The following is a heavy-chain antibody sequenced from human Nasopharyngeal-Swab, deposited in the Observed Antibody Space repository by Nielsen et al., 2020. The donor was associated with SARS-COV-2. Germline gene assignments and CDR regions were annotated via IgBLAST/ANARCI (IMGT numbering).Heavy chain of an antibody. CDR3: TRCGGGCYSGRDY. Sequence: GESLKISCAASGFTFSSYDMNWVRQASGKGLEWVGRVRSKGNNYATAYAASVKGRFTIFRDDPTNTAFLQMNSLKTEDTAVYYCTRCGGGCYSGRDYWGQGTLVTVSS. CDR1: GFTFSSYD. CDR2: VRSKGNNYAT. D-gene: IGHD2-15*01. J-gene: IGHJ4*02. V-gene: IGHV3-73*01.